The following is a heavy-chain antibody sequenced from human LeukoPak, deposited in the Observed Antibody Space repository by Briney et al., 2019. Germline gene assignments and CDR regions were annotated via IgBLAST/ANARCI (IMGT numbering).Heavy chain of an antibody. CDR3: ARGRQLGHALGY. J-gene: IGHJ4*02. V-gene: IGHV4-34*01. Sequence: SETLSLTCAVYGGSFSNYYWSWIRQPPGKGLEWIGEINHSGSTYYNPSLKSRVTISVDTSKNQFSLKLSSVTAADTAVYYCARGRQLGHALGYWGQGTLVTVSS. CDR2: INHSGST. CDR1: GGSFSNYY. D-gene: IGHD6-6*01.